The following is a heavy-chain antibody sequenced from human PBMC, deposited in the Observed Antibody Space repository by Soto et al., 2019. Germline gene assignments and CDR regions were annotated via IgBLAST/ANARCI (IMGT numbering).Heavy chain of an antibody. J-gene: IGHJ4*02. CDR2: ISSSSSYI. CDR3: ARVGTYYGSGSPYYSDY. V-gene: IGHV3-21*01. D-gene: IGHD3-10*01. Sequence: GGSLRLSCAASGFSFRSYYMNWVRQAPGKGLEWVSSISSSSSYINYADSVKGRFTISRDNAKNSLYLQMNSLRAEDTAVYYCARVGTYYGSGSPYYSDYWGQGTLVTVS. CDR1: GFSFRSYY.